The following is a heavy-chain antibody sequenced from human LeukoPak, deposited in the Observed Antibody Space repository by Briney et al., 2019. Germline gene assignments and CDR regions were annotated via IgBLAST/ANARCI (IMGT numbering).Heavy chain of an antibody. Sequence: PSETLSLTCTVSGGSISSGDYYWSWIRQPPGKGLGWIGYIYYSGSTYYNPSLKSRVTISVDTSKNQFSLKLSSVTAADTAVYYCASPIVVVPAARPYYYGMDVWGKGTTVTVSS. V-gene: IGHV4-30-4*01. D-gene: IGHD2-2*01. J-gene: IGHJ6*04. CDR1: GGSISSGDYY. CDR3: ASPIVVVPAARPYYYGMDV. CDR2: IYYSGST.